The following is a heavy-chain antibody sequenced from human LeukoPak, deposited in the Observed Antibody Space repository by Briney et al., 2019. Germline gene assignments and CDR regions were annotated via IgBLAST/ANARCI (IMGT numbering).Heavy chain of an antibody. CDR2: IREKVNSYTT. V-gene: IGHV3-72*01. Sequence: GGSLRLSCAASGFTFSSYGMHWVRQAPGKGLEWVGRIREKVNSYTTVYAASVKGRFTISRDDSTNSVFLQMNSLKTEDTAVYYCAKAFCSEKQCTLDYWGQGTLVTVSS. D-gene: IGHD3-3*01. CDR1: GFTFSSYG. CDR3: AKAFCSEKQCTLDY. J-gene: IGHJ4*02.